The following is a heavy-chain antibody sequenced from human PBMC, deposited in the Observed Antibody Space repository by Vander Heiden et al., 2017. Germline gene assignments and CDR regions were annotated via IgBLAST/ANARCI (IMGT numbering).Heavy chain of an antibody. Sequence: QVQLVQSGAEAKKPGSSVKVSCKASGGTLSSHASSWVRQAPGQGLEGMGGIIPIFGTANYAQKFQGRVTITADESTSTAYMELSSLRSEDTAVYYCARGGDFWSGDTHYGMDVWGQGTTVTVSS. D-gene: IGHD3-3*01. J-gene: IGHJ6*02. CDR3: ARGGDFWSGDTHYGMDV. V-gene: IGHV1-69*01. CDR2: IIPIFGTA. CDR1: GGTLSSHA.